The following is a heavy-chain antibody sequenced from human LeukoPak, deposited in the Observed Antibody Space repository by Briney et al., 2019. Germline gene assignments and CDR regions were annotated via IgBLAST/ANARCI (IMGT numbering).Heavy chain of an antibody. J-gene: IGHJ4*02. CDR2: INHSGST. CDR1: GGSFSGYY. D-gene: IGHD6-19*01. Sequence: PSETLSLTCAVYGGSFSGYYWSWIRQPPGKGLEWIGEINHSGSTNYNPSLKSRVTISVDTSKNQFSLKLNSVTAADTAVYYCATIRGGGSGWYSPSFFYWGQGTLVTVSS. V-gene: IGHV4-34*01. CDR3: ATIRGGGSGWYSPSFFY.